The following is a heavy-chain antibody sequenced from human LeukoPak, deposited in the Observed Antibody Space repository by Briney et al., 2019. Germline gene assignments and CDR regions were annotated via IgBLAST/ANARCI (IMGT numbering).Heavy chain of an antibody. Sequence: KPSETLSLTCTVSGGSISSSSYYWGWIRQPPGKGLEWIGSIYYSGSTYYNPSLKSRVTISVDTSKNQFSLKLSSVTAADTAVYYCARDGYGWFDPWGQGTLVTVSS. J-gene: IGHJ5*02. CDR1: GGSISSSSYY. D-gene: IGHD5-18*01. V-gene: IGHV4-39*02. CDR3: ARDGYGWFDP. CDR2: IYYSGST.